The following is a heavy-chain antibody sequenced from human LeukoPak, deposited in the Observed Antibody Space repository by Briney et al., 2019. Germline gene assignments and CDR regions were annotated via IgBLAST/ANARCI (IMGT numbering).Heavy chain of an antibody. CDR3: AREVGNGDYVPPSDDY. V-gene: IGHV1-8*01. CDR2: MSPNSGDT. J-gene: IGHJ4*02. Sequence: ASVKVSCKASGYTFTSYDFNWVRQATGQRPEWMGWMSPNSGDTGYAQKFQDRVTMTRNTSISTAYMELSSLRSDDTAVYYCAREVGNGDYVPPSDDYWGQGTLVTVSS. D-gene: IGHD4-17*01. CDR1: GYTFTSYD.